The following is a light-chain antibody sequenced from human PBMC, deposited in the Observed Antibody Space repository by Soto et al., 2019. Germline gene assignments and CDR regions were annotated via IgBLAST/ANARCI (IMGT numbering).Light chain of an antibody. CDR3: CSYAGIGTWV. V-gene: IGLV2-14*01. J-gene: IGLJ3*02. CDR1: SSDVGGYNY. Sequence: QSALTQPASVSGSPGQSITISCTGTSSDVGGYNYVSWYQQHPGKAPKLMIYEVSNRPSGVSNRFSGSKSGNTASLTISGLQAEDETDYYCCSYAGIGTWVFGGGTKLTVL. CDR2: EVS.